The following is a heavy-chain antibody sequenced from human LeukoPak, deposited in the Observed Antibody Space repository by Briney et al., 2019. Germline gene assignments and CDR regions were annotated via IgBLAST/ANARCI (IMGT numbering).Heavy chain of an antibody. J-gene: IGHJ4*02. D-gene: IGHD6-13*01. CDR2: IIPIFGTA. V-gene: IGHV1-69*13. CDR3: AFGEGAAAGTTRGYYFDY. Sequence: SVKVSCKASGYTFTGYYMHWVRQAPGQGLEWMGGIIPIFGTANYAQKFQGRVTITADESTSTAYMELSSLRSEDTAVYYCAFGEGAAAGTTRGYYFDYWGQGTLVTVSS. CDR1: GYTFTGYY.